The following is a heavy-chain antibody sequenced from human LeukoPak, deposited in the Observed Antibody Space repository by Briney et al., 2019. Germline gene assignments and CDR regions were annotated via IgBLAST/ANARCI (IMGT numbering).Heavy chain of an antibody. Sequence: GGSLRLSCAASGFTFNTYSMNWVRQAPGKGLQWLSYIESYSRVILYADSVKGRFTISRDDAKNSLYLQMNSLRAEDTAMYYCARQGPFGDPDYWGQGTLVTVSS. J-gene: IGHJ4*02. CDR2: IESYSRVI. CDR3: ARQGPFGDPDY. D-gene: IGHD4-17*01. V-gene: IGHV3-48*04. CDR1: GFTFNTYS.